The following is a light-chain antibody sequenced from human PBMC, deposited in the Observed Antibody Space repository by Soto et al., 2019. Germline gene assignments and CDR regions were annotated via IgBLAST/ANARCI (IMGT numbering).Light chain of an antibody. CDR1: QSVSSSY. V-gene: IGKV3-20*01. J-gene: IGKJ5*01. CDR2: GAS. CDR3: QQYGSSPIT. Sequence: IVLTQSPDTLSLSPGEGATLSCRASQSVSSSYLAWYQQKPGQAPRLLIYGASSRATGIPDRFSGSGSGTDFTLTISRLEPEDFAVYYCQQYGSSPITFGQRALLEIK.